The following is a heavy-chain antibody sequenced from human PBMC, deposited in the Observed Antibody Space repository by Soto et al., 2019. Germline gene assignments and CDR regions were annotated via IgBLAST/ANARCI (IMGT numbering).Heavy chain of an antibody. CDR2: IYYIGST. Sequence: PSETLSLTCTVSGGSISSGDYSWSWIRQPPGKGLEWIGYIYYIGSTNYSPSLKSRVTISVDTSKNQFSLKLSSVTAADTAVYYCVRSVILSGGSYKGLIRLHYFDTWGPGTLVTVSS. CDR1: GGSISSGDYS. D-gene: IGHD3-3*01. CDR3: VRSVILSGGSYKGLIRLHYFDT. V-gene: IGHV4-30-4*01. J-gene: IGHJ4*02.